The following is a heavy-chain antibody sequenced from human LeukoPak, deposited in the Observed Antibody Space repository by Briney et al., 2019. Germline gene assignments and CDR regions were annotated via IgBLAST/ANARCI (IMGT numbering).Heavy chain of an antibody. J-gene: IGHJ4*02. CDR2: ISYDGSKK. D-gene: IGHD3-10*01. CDR1: ASTFSSHS. Sequence: PGGSLRLSCAASASTFSSHSDHWVRQAPGRGLEWVAVISYDGSKKYYADSVKGRFTISRDNSGTTLYLQMNSLRVDDTAVYYCARDRYYDSGTFFDFWGQGTLVTVS. CDR3: ARDRYYDSGTFFDF. V-gene: IGHV3-30-3*01.